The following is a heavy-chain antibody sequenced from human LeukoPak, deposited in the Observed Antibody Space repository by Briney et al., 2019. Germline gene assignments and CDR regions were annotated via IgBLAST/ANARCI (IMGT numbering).Heavy chain of an antibody. Sequence: LAESLKISCKGSGYSFTSYCITWVRQMPGKDLEWMGRIDTSDSYTKYSPSFQGHVTISADKSTSTAYLQWSSLKASDTAMYYCARVFGWGSYYASEDWFDPWGQGTLVTVSS. CDR3: ARVFGWGSYYASEDWFDP. V-gene: IGHV5-10-1*01. CDR1: GYSFTSYC. CDR2: IDTSDSYT. J-gene: IGHJ5*02. D-gene: IGHD3-10*01.